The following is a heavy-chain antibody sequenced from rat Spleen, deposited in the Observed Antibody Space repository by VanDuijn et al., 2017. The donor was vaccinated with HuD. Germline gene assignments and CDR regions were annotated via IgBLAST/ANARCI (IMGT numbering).Heavy chain of an antibody. J-gene: IGHJ2*01. CDR2: IWTGGST. CDR3: ARDRGLGSDFDY. CDR1: GFSLTSYN. D-gene: IGHD1-1*01. Sequence: QVQLKESGPGLVQPSETLSLTCTVSGFSLTSYNVHWVRQPTGKGLEWMGVIWTGGSTDYNSALKSRLSISRDTSKSQVFLKMNSLQTEDTATYYCARDRGLGSDFDYWGQGVMVTVSS. V-gene: IGHV2-30*01.